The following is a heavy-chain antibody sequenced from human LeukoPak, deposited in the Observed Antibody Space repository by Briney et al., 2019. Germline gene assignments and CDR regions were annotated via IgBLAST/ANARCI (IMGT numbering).Heavy chain of an antibody. CDR1: GDSVSSNSAA. D-gene: IGHD3-10*01. CDR2: TYYRSKWYN. CDR3: ARTYYYGSGSYYAFDI. V-gene: IGHV6-1*01. J-gene: IGHJ3*02. Sequence: SQTLSLTCAISGDSVSSNSAAWNWIRQSPSRGLEWLGRTYYRSKWYNDYAVSVKSRITINPDTSKNLFSLKLSSVTAADTAVYYCARTYYYGSGSYYAFDIWGQGTMVTVSS.